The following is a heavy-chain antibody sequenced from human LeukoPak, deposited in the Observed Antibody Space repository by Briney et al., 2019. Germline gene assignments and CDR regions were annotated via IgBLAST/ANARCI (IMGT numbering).Heavy chain of an antibody. CDR2: ISDIGSI. CDR3: AGHHPRNTVDF. CDR1: GGSFSGYY. Sequence: LSLTCAVYGGSFSGYYWSWIRQPPGKGLEWIAYISDIGSINYNPSLKSRVTISLDTSKNQFSLKLSSVTAADTAVYYCAGHHPRNTVDFWGQGTLVTVSS. V-gene: IGHV4-59*08. J-gene: IGHJ4*02. D-gene: IGHD2/OR15-2a*01.